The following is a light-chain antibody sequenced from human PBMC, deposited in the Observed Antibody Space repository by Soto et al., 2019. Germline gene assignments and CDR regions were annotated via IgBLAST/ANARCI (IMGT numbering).Light chain of an antibody. Sequence: QSVMTQPPSASGTPGQRVTISCSGSSSNIGRNTVNWYQQFPGVAPTVLIYSNNQRPSGVPDRFSASKSGTSASLAIGGLQSEDEADYYCAAWDDSLKGWVFGGGTTLTVL. CDR3: AAWDDSLKGWV. J-gene: IGLJ3*02. CDR1: SSNIGRNT. CDR2: SNN. V-gene: IGLV1-44*01.